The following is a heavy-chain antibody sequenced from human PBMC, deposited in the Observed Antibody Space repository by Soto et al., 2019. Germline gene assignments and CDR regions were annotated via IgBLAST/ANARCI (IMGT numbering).Heavy chain of an antibody. CDR1: GFSLSTSGMC. Sequence: SGPTLVNPTQTLTLTCTFSGFSLSTSGMCVSWIRQPPGKALEWLARIDWDDDKYYSTSLKTRLTISKETSKNQVVLTMTNMDPVDTATYYCARIGREVPYDYIWGSYRFYYYYMDVWGKRTTVTVSS. D-gene: IGHD3-16*02. V-gene: IGHV2-70*11. J-gene: IGHJ6*03. CDR2: IDWDDDK. CDR3: ARIGREVPYDYIWGSYRFYYYYMDV.